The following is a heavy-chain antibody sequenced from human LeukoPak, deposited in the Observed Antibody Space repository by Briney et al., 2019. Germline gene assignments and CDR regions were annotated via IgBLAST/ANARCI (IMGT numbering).Heavy chain of an antibody. Sequence: GGSLRLSCTASGFSFSNHYMRWIRQAPGKGLEWVANINEDGSNKWHLGSVKGRFTVSRDNARNSLYLQINSLRVEDTAVYYCTRVIVAVPGYFDYFDFWGQGVLVTVSS. V-gene: IGHV3-7*01. CDR1: GFSFSNHY. CDR3: TRVIVAVPGYFDYFDF. D-gene: IGHD6-19*01. J-gene: IGHJ4*02. CDR2: INEDGSNK.